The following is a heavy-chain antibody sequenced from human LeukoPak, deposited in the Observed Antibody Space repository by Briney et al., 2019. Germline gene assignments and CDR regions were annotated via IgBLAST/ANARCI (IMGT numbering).Heavy chain of an antibody. CDR1: GGSISSGSYY. CDR2: IYTSGST. V-gene: IGHV4-61*02. CDR3: ARVAYYYDSSGYNEYFQH. Sequence: SETLSLTCTVSGGSISSGSYYWSWIRQPAGKGLEWIGRIYTSGSTNYNPSLKSRVTISVDTSKNQSSLKLSSVTAADTAVYYCARVAYYYDSSGYNEYFQHWGQGTLVTVST. J-gene: IGHJ1*01. D-gene: IGHD3-22*01.